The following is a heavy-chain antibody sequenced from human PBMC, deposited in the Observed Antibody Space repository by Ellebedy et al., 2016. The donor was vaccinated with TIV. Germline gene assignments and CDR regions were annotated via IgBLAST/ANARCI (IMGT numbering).Heavy chain of an antibody. J-gene: IGHJ4*02. D-gene: IGHD5-18*01. CDR2: IYYSGST. CDR1: GGSISSDY. V-gene: IGHV4-59*12. CDR3: AARRRYRYSYGSFDY. Sequence: SETLSLTCTVYGGSISSDYWSWIRQPPGKGLEWIGYIYYSGSTNYNPSLKSRVTISVDTSKNQFSLKLSSVTAADTAVYYCAARRRYRYSYGSFDYWGQGTLVTVSS.